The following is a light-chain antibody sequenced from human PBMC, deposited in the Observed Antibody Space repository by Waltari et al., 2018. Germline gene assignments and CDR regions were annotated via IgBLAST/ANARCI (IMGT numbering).Light chain of an antibody. CDR1: QDISNY. CDR3: QQYDNLQFT. J-gene: IGKJ3*01. V-gene: IGKV1-33*01. Sequence: DIQMTQSPSSLSASVGDRVPITCQASQDISNYLNWYQQKPGKAPKLLIYDASNLETGVPSRFSGSGSGTDFTFTISSLQPEDIATYYCQQYDNLQFTFGPGTKVDIK. CDR2: DAS.